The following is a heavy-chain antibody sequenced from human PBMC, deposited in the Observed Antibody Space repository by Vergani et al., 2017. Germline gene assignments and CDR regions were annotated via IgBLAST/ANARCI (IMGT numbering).Heavy chain of an antibody. CDR3: ARQSEFDYGDYVLILGHYEAGGMDV. Sequence: QLQLQESGPGLVKPSETLSLTCTVSGGSISSSSYYWGWIRPPPGKGLEWIGSIYYSGSTYYNPSLTSRVTISVDTSKNQFSLKLSSVTAADTAVYYCARQSEFDYGDYVLILGHYEAGGMDVWGQGTTVTVSS. CDR1: GGSISSSSYY. D-gene: IGHD4-17*01. V-gene: IGHV4-39*01. CDR2: IYYSGST. J-gene: IGHJ6*02.